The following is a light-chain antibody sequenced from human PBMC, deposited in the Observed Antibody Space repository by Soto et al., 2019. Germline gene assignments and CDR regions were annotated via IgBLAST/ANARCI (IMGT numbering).Light chain of an antibody. V-gene: IGKV1-5*01. Sequence: DIQMTQSPSTLSASVGGRVTITCRASQSISSWLAWYQQKPGKAPKLLIYDASSLESGVPSRFSGSGSGTEFTLTISSLQPDDFATYYCQQYNSYSPLTFGGGTRWIS. CDR2: DAS. CDR3: QQYNSYSPLT. J-gene: IGKJ4*01. CDR1: QSISSW.